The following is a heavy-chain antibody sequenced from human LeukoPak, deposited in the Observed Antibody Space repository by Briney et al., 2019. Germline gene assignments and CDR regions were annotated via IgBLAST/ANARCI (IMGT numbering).Heavy chain of an antibody. CDR2: SKSKTDGGTT. J-gene: IGHJ6*02. D-gene: IGHD5-18*01. V-gene: IGHV3-15*01. Sequence: GGSLRLSCAASGFTFSNAWMSLVRQAPGKGLEWVGRSKSKTDGGTTDYAAPVKGRFTISRDDSKNTLYLQMNSLKTEDTAVYYCTTDFSYGPPYYYYYYGMDVWGQGTTVTVSS. CDR1: GFTFSNAW. CDR3: TTDFSYGPPYYYYYYGMDV.